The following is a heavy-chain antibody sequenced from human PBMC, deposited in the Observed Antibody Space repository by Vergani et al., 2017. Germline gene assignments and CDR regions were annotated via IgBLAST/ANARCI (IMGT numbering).Heavy chain of an antibody. CDR2: ISWNSGSI. Sequence: EVQLVESGGGLVQPGRSLRLSCAASGFTFDDYAMHWVRQAPGKGLEWVSGISWNSGSIGYADSVKGRFTISRDNAKNSLYLQMNSLRAEDTAVYYCANLPYYYDSSDDYWGQGTLVTVSS. CDR1: GFTFDDYA. V-gene: IGHV3-9*01. J-gene: IGHJ4*02. CDR3: ANLPYYYDSSDDY. D-gene: IGHD3-22*01.